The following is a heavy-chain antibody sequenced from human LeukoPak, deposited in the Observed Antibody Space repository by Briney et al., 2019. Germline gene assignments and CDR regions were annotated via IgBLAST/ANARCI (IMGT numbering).Heavy chain of an antibody. D-gene: IGHD4-17*01. CDR2: INTYGTST. CDR3: ARGSTTVTTKDWFDP. Sequence: PGGSLRLSCAASGFTFSSYWMHWVRHVPGKGLVWVARINTYGTSTTYGDSVEGRFTISRDNAKNTLYLEMNSLRDDDTAVYYCARGSTTVTTKDWFDPWGQGTQVTVSS. CDR1: GFTFSSYW. J-gene: IGHJ5*02. V-gene: IGHV3-74*03.